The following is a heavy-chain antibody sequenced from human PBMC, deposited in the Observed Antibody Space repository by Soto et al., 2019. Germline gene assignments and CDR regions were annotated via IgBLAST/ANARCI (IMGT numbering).Heavy chain of an antibody. CDR2: IYYSGST. V-gene: IGHV4-59*01. J-gene: IGHJ4*02. CDR3: ARVECSGGSCYYSKTYYFDY. Sequence: SETLYLTCAVYGGSFSGYYWSWIRQPPGKGLEWIGYIYYSGSTNYNPSLKSRVTISVDTSKNQFSLKLSSVTAADTAVYYCARVECSGGSCYYSKTYYFDYWGQGTLVTVSS. CDR1: GGSFSGYY. D-gene: IGHD2-15*01.